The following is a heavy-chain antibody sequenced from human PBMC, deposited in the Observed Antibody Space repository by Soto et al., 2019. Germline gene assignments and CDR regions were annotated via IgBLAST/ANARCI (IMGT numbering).Heavy chain of an antibody. Sequence: QVQLQESGPGLVKPSQTLSLTCTVCGGSISSGDYYWSWIRQPPGKGLEWIGYIYYSGSTYYNPSLKSRVTISVDTSKNQFSLKLSSVTAADTAVYYCARVYRGAAALYYFDYWGQGTLVTVSS. J-gene: IGHJ4*02. CDR2: IYYSGST. CDR1: GGSISSGDYY. V-gene: IGHV4-30-4*01. D-gene: IGHD6-13*01. CDR3: ARVYRGAAALYYFDY.